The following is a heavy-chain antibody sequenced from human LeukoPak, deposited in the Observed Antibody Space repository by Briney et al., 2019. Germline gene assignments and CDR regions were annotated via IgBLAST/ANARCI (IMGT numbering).Heavy chain of an antibody. CDR1: GFTFSSYW. J-gene: IGHJ4*02. Sequence: PGGSLRLSCAASGFTFSSYWMSWVRQAPGKGLEWVANIKQDGSEKYYVDSVKGRFTISRDNAKNSLYLQMNSLRAEDTAAYYCAREQMDGDYFYSVDYWGQGTLVTVSS. V-gene: IGHV3-7*01. CDR2: IKQDGSEK. D-gene: IGHD4-17*01. CDR3: AREQMDGDYFYSVDY.